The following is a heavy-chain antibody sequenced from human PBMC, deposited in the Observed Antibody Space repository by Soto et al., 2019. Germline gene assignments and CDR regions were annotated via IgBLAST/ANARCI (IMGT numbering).Heavy chain of an antibody. D-gene: IGHD3-10*01. CDR1: GFTFSNAA. V-gene: IGHV3-23*01. J-gene: IGHJ6*04. Sequence: EVQLLDSGGGLVQPGGSLRLSCAGSGFTFSNAAMSWVRQPPGKGLEWVSGISGSGLYTYYAASVKGRFTISRDNSKNTLFLQINSLSAADTAVYYCAKDPRGVAGWSKGTTVTVSS. CDR3: AKDPRGVAG. CDR2: ISGSGLYT.